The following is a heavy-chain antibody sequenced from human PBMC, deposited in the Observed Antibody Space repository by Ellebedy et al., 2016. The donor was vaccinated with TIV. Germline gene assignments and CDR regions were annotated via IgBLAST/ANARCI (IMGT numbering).Heavy chain of an antibody. V-gene: IGHV1-46*01. CDR1: GYTFTSYY. CDR3: ARGRRGYVHHYYYYGMDV. J-gene: IGHJ6*02. D-gene: IGHD5-12*01. Sequence: ASVKVSXKASGYTFTSYYMHWVRQAPGQGLEWMGIINPSGGSTSYAQKFQGRVTMTRDTSTSTVYMELSSLRSEDTAVYYCARGRRGYVHHYYYYGMDVWGQGTTVTVSS. CDR2: INPSGGST.